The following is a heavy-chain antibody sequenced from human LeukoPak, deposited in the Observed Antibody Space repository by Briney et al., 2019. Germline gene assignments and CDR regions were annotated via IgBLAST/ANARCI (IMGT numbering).Heavy chain of an antibody. CDR3: ARARLYGPNYFDY. CDR2: IIPILGIA. Sequence: SVKVSCKASGGTFSSYAISWVRQAPGQGLEWMGRIIPILGIANYAQKFQGRVTITADKSTGTAYMELSSLRSEDTAVYYCARARLYGPNYFDYWGQGTLVTVSS. CDR1: GGTFSSYA. D-gene: IGHD3-10*01. V-gene: IGHV1-69*04. J-gene: IGHJ4*02.